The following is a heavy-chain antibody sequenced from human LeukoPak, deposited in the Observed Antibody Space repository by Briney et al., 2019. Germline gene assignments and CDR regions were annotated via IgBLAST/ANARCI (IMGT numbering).Heavy chain of an antibody. D-gene: IGHD2-15*01. Sequence: ASVKVSCKASGYTFTSYYMHWVRQAPGQGLEWMGIINPSGGSTSYAQKLQGRVTMTTDTSTSTAYMELRSLRSDDTAVYYCAREDGDGRVWYFDLWGRGTLVTVSS. CDR1: GYTFTSYY. J-gene: IGHJ2*01. CDR2: INPSGGST. V-gene: IGHV1-46*01. CDR3: AREDGDGRVWYFDL.